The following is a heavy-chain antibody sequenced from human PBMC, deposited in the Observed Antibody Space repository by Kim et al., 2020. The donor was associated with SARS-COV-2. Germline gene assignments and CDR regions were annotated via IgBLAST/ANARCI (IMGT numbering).Heavy chain of an antibody. D-gene: IGHD3-10*01. J-gene: IGHJ6*02. CDR3: ARSSMVRGVIYYGMDV. Sequence: VRGRFTIPRENAKNSLYIQMNSLRAGDTAVYYCARSSMVRGVIYYGMDVWGQGTTVTVSS. V-gene: IGHV3-13*01.